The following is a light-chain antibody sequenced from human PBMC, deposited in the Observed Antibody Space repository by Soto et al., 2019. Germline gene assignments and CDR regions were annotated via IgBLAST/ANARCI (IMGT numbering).Light chain of an antibody. J-gene: IGKJ1*01. V-gene: IGKV3-15*01. Sequence: EIVMTQSPATLSVSPGERATLSCRASQSVMNNLAWYQEKPGQAPRLLIYGASTRATGIPARFSGSGSGTEFTLTISSLQSEDFAVYYCQQYNNWPLTVGQGTKVDIK. CDR1: QSVMNN. CDR3: QQYNNWPLT. CDR2: GAS.